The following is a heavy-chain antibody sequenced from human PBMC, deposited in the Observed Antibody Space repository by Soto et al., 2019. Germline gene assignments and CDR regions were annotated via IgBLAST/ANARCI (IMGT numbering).Heavy chain of an antibody. D-gene: IGHD1-26*01. CDR1: GFTFSSYA. J-gene: IGHJ4*02. Sequence: EVQLLESGGGLVQPGGSLRLSCAASGFTFSSYAMSWVRQAPGKGLEWVSAISGSGGSTYYADSVKGRFTISRDNSKNTRYLQMNSRRAEDTAVYYCAKGARWEPRIDYWGQGTLVTVSS. V-gene: IGHV3-23*01. CDR3: AKGARWEPRIDY. CDR2: ISGSGGST.